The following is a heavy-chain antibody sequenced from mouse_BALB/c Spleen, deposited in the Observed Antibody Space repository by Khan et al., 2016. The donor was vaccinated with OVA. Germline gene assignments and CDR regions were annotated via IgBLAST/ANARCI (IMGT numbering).Heavy chain of an antibody. V-gene: IGHV1-77*01. CDR3: ASRNYGCYYFAY. J-gene: IGHJ3*01. Sequence: QVQLQQSGAELARPGASVKLSCKASGYTFTDYYINWVKQRTGQGLEWIGEISPGSGDTYYNEKFKGKATLTADKSSSTAYMQLSSLTSEASAVYFGASRNYGCYYFAYWGQGTLVTVSA. D-gene: IGHD1-2*01. CDR2: ISPGSGDT. CDR1: GYTFTDYY.